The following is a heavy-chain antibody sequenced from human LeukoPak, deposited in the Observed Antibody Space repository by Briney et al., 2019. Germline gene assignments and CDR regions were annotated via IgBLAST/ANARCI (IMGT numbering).Heavy chain of an antibody. CDR1: GFTFSSYD. D-gene: IGHD5-12*01. Sequence: GGSLRLSCAASGFTFSSYDMHWVRQATGKGLEWVSAIGTAGDTYYPDSVQGRFTISRDNSKTTVYLHMNSLRAEDTAVYYCARDSDSGYGPFASWGQGTLVTVSS. CDR2: IGTAGDT. CDR3: ARDSDSGYGPFAS. V-gene: IGHV3-13*01. J-gene: IGHJ4*02.